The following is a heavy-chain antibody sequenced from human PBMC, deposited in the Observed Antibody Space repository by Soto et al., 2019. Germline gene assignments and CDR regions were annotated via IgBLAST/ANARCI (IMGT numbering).Heavy chain of an antibody. V-gene: IGHV3-48*02. CDR3: PIVKVVTATDF. J-gene: IGHJ4*02. CDR2: ISSSSSTI. CDR1: GFTFSSCG. Sequence: PGAFLTLACSASGFTFSSCGMDGVRQPPGKGMEWVSYISSSSSTIYYADSVKGRFTISRDSAKNPVYLQMHSLRDGEMAVYYCPIVKVVTATDFWGQGPLVTVYS. D-gene: IGHD2-21*02.